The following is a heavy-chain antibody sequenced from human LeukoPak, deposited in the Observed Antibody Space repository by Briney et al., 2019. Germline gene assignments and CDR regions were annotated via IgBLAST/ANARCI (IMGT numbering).Heavy chain of an antibody. CDR2: ISAYNGNT. V-gene: IGHV1-18*01. D-gene: IGHD3-22*01. CDR3: ARDPSLTYYYDSSGYNPWFDP. J-gene: IGHJ5*02. CDR1: GYTFTSYG. Sequence: ASVKVSCKASGYTFTSYGISWVRQAPGQGLEWMGWISAYNGNTNYAQKLQGRVTMTTDTSTSTAYMELRSLRSDDTAVYYCARDPSLTYYYDSSGYNPWFDPWGQGTLVTVSS.